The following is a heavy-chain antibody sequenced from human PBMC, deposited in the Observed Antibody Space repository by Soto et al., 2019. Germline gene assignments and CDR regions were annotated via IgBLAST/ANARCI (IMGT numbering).Heavy chain of an antibody. Sequence: QLQLQESGPGLVKPSETLSLTCTVSGDSISSIPCLWGWIRQAPGKGLEWIVSMYDSGTTYSNPSLQSRVTISVETSKHQFSLKRPSVTAADTAFYYCVRHCEKTGMAVTAFDYWGQGTLVTVSS. CDR2: MYDSGTT. V-gene: IGHV4-39*01. CDR1: GDSISSIPCL. J-gene: IGHJ4*02. CDR3: VRHCEKTGMAVTAFDY. D-gene: IGHD2-21*02.